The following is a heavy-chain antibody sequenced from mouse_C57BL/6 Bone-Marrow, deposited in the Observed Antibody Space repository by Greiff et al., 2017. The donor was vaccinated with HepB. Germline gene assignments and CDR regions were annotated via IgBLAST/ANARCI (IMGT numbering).Heavy chain of an antibody. CDR2: ISSGSSTI. J-gene: IGHJ1*03. CDR3: AREYYGSSPYWNFDV. V-gene: IGHV5-17*01. CDR1: GFTFSDYG. D-gene: IGHD1-1*01. Sequence: EVHLVESGGGLVKPGGSLKLSCAASGFTFSDYGMHWVRQAPEKGLEWVAYISSGSSTIYYADTVKGRFTISRDNAKNTLFLQMTSLRSEDTDMYYSAREYYGSSPYWNFDVWGTGTTVTVSA.